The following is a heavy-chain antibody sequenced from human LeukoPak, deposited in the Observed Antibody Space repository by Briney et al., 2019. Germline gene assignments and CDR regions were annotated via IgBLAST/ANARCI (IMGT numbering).Heavy chain of an antibody. CDR3: ARLSAYYYGSYFYYYMDV. D-gene: IGHD3-10*01. V-gene: IGHV3-21*06. CDR1: GFTFSRYT. Sequence: PGGSLRLSCAASGFTFSRYTMNWVRQAPGKGLEWVSSISSSSSYIYYADSMKGRFTISRDNAKNSVYLQMNSLKGEDTALYYCARLSAYYYGSYFYYYMDVWGKGTTVTVSS. CDR2: ISSSSSYI. J-gene: IGHJ6*03.